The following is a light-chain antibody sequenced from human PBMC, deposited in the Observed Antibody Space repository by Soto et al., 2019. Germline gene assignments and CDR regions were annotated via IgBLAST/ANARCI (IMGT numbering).Light chain of an antibody. CDR2: DAS. CDR1: XXXXNW. V-gene: IGKV1-5*01. Sequence: DIQMTQSPXTXXASVXXXXXXXXXXXXXXXNWLAWYQQKPGKAPNLLIYDASRLQSGIPSRFSGSGSGTEFTLTISSLQPDDFATYYCQQYTTYPYTFGQGTKLEIK. CDR3: QQYTTYPYT. J-gene: IGKJ2*01.